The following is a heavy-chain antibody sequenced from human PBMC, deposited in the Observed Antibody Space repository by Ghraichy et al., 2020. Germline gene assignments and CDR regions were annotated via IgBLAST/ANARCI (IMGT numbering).Heavy chain of an antibody. J-gene: IGHJ5*02. CDR2: IIPIFGTA. CDR1: GGTFSSYA. CDR3: ARVEYSSSYWFDP. D-gene: IGHD6-6*01. Sequence: SVKVSCKASGGTFSSYAISWVRQAPGQGLEWMGGIIPIFGTANYAQKFQGRVTITADESTSTAYMELSSLRSEDTAVYYCARVEYSSSYWFDPWGQGTLVTVSS. V-gene: IGHV1-69*13.